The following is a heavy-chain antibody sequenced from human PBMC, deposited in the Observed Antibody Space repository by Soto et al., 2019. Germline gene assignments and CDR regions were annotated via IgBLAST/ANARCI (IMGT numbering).Heavy chain of an antibody. V-gene: IGHV1-3*01. CDR3: ARGDMVRGVLDAFDI. CDR1: GYTFTSYA. J-gene: IGHJ3*02. Sequence: QVQLVQSGAEVKKPGASVKVSCKASGYTFTSYAMHWVRQAPGQRLEWMGWINAGNGNTKYSQKFQGRVTITRDTSASTAYMELSSLRSEYTAVYYCARGDMVRGVLDAFDIWGQGTMVTVSS. CDR2: INAGNGNT. D-gene: IGHD3-10*01.